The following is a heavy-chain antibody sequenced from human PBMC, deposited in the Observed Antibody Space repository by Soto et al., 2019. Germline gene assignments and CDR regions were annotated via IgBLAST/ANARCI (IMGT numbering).Heavy chain of an antibody. CDR2: IYYGGTS. V-gene: IGHV4-39*01. CDR3: ARVRRRWLNSDY. D-gene: IGHD5-12*01. J-gene: IGHJ4*02. CDR1: GGSISNTSYY. Sequence: SETLSLTCTVSGGSISNTSYYWGWVRQPPGKGLEWIGHIYYGGTSYSNPSLKGRVSLSVDTSKNQFFLKLNSVTAADTAVYFCARVRRRWLNSDYWGQGTLVTVSS.